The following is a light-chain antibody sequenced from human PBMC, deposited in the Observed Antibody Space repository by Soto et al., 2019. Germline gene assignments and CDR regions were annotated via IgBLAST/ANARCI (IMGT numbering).Light chain of an antibody. V-gene: IGLV1-40*01. CDR3: QSYDSSLSKL. J-gene: IGLJ2*01. Sequence: QSVLTQQPSVSGAPGQRVTISCTGSSSNIGAGYDVQWYQKLPGTAPKLLIYANNNRPSGVPDRFSGSKSGTSASLAITGLQAEDEADYYCQSYDSSLSKLFGGGTKVTVL. CDR1: SSNIGAGYD. CDR2: ANN.